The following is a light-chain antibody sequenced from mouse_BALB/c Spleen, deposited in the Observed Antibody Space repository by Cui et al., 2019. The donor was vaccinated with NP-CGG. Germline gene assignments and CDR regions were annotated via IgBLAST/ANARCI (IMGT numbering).Light chain of an antibody. Sequence: QAVVTQESALTISPGETVTLTCRSSTGAVTTSNYANWVQEKPDHLFTGLIGGTNNRVPGVPARFSGSLIGDKAALTITGAQTEDEAIYFCALWYGNHWVFGGGTKLTVL. J-gene: IGLJ1*01. V-gene: IGLV1*01. CDR3: ALWYGNHWV. CDR1: TGAVTTSNY. CDR2: GTN.